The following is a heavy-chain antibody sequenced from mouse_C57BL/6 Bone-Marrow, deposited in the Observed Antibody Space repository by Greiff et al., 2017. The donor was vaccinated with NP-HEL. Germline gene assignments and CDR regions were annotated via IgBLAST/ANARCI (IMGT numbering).Heavy chain of an antibody. D-gene: IGHD1-1*01. CDR2: INPSSGYT. J-gene: IGHJ1*03. CDR1: GYTFTSYW. V-gene: IGHV1-7*01. CDR3: ARRDITTVVDWYFDV. Sequence: QVHVKQSGAELAKPGASVKLSCKASGYTFTSYWMHWVKQRPGQGLEWIGYINPSSGYTKYNQKFKDKATLTADKSSSTAYMQLSSLTYEDSAVYYCARRDITTVVDWYFDVWGTGTTVTVSS.